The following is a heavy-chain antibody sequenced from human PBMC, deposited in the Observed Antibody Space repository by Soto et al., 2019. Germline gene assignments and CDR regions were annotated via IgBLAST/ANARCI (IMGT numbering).Heavy chain of an antibody. V-gene: IGHV3-23*01. Sequence: EVQLLESGGGLVQPGGSLRLSCAASGFTFSSYAMSWVRQAPGKGLEWVSTISGSDGSPYYADSVKGRFTISRDNSKNTLYLQVNSLRAEDTAVYYCARVPLFDSWGQGTLVTVSS. CDR1: GFTFSSYA. CDR3: ARVPLFDS. CDR2: ISGSDGSP. J-gene: IGHJ4*02.